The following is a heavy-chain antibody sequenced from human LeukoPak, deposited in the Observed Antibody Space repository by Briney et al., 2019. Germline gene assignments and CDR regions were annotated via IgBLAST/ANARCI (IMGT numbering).Heavy chain of an antibody. CDR1: GGSISSSNW. V-gene: IGHV4-4*02. J-gene: IGHJ5*02. CDR3: AKAPVADNWFDP. Sequence: SETLSLTCAVSGGSISSSNWWSWVRQPPGKGLEWIGEINHSGSTNYNPSLKSRVTISVDTSKNQFSLKLSSVTAADTAVYYCAKAPVADNWFDPWGQGTQVTVSS. CDR2: INHSGST. D-gene: IGHD6-19*01.